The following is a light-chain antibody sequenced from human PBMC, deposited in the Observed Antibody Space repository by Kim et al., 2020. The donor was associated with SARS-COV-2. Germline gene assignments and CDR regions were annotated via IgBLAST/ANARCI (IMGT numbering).Light chain of an antibody. CDR3: QQYGSSPWT. CDR1: KSVSSSY. J-gene: IGKJ1*01. Sequence: SPGERATLTCRASKSVSSSYLAWYQQKPGQAPRLLIYGASSRATGIPDRFSGSGSGTDFTLTISRLEPEDFAVYYCQQYGSSPWTFGQGTQVDIK. CDR2: GAS. V-gene: IGKV3-20*01.